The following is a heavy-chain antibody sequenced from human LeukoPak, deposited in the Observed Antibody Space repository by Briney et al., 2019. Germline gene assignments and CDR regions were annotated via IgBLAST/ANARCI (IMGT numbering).Heavy chain of an antibody. D-gene: IGHD3-3*01. V-gene: IGHV1-2*02. CDR3: ARASDDFWSGYSPSY. J-gene: IGHJ4*02. CDR2: INPNSGGT. Sequence: ASVKVSCKASGYTFTGYYMHWVRQAPGQGLEWMGWINPNSGGTNYAQKFQGRVTMTRDTSISTAYMELSRLRSDDTAVYYCARASDDFWSGYSPSYWGQGTLVTVSS. CDR1: GYTFTGYY.